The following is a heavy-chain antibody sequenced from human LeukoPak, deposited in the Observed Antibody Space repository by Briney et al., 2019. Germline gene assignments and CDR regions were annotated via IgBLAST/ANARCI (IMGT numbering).Heavy chain of an antibody. CDR2: ISAYNGNT. Sequence: ASVKVSCKASGYTFTSYGISWVRQAPGQGLEWMGWISAYNGNTNYAQKLQGRVTMTTGTSTSTAYMELRSLRSDDTAVYYCARDHAYSYGSDAFDIWGQGTMVTVSS. J-gene: IGHJ3*02. CDR1: GYTFTSYG. CDR3: ARDHAYSYGSDAFDI. V-gene: IGHV1-18*01. D-gene: IGHD5-18*01.